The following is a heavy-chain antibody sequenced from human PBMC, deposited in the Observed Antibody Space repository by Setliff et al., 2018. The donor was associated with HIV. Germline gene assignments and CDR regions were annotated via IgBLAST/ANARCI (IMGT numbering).Heavy chain of an antibody. J-gene: IGHJ2*01. V-gene: IGHV1-18*01. CDR3: ARSPQYSLDWYFDL. CDR2: ISAYTGNT. Sequence: ASVKVSCKTSGYSVATHGLSWVRQAPGEGLEWMGWISAYTGNTNYAQKFHGRVSMTTDSSTSTGYMELTSLRSDDTAVYYCARSPQYSLDWYFDLWGRGTLVTVSS. D-gene: IGHD5-18*01. CDR1: GYSVATHG.